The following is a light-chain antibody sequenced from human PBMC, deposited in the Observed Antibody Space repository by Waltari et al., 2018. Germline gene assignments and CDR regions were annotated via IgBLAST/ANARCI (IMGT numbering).Light chain of an antibody. CDR2: DAS. V-gene: IGKV3-20*01. Sequence: EIVLTQSPGTLSLSTGDRATLSCRASQSVSSTLAWYQQKPGQAPSLLIYDASSRATGIPDRFSGSGSGTDFSLTISRLEPEDFAVYYCQKYGTLPATFGQGTKVEIK. CDR1: QSVSST. J-gene: IGKJ1*01. CDR3: QKYGTLPAT.